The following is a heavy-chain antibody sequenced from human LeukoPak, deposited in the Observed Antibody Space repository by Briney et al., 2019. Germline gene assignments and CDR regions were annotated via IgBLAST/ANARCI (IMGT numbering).Heavy chain of an antibody. CDR1: GGSISYYY. V-gene: IGHV4-4*07. CDR3: ARDREAVANWGYDWFDP. Sequence: SETLSLTCTVSGGSISYYYWSWIRQPAGKGLEWIGCVYSSGSANYNPSLKSRVTMSVDTSKNQFFLKLSSVTAADTAVYYCARDREAVANWGYDWFDPWGQGTLVTVSS. J-gene: IGHJ5*02. CDR2: VYSSGSA. D-gene: IGHD7-27*01.